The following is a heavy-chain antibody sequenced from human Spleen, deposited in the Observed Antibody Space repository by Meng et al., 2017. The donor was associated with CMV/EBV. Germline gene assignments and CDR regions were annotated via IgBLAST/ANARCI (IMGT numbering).Heavy chain of an antibody. Sequence: FSSYWMSWVRQAPGKGLEWVANIKQDGSEKYYVDSVKGRFTISRDNAKNSLYLQMNSLRAEDTAVYYCARDVGQDIVVVPPLSLFDYWGQGTLVTVSS. J-gene: IGHJ4*02. CDR1: FSSYW. V-gene: IGHV3-7*01. CDR3: ARDVGQDIVVVPPLSLFDY. D-gene: IGHD2-2*01. CDR2: IKQDGSEK.